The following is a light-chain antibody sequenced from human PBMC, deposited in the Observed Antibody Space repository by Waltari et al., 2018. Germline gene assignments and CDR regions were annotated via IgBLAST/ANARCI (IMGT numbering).Light chain of an antibody. Sequence: EIVLTQSPATLSLSPGERATLSCRASQSVSRYLAWYQQKPGQTPRLLIYDASNWAAGIPARFSGSGSGTDFTLTISSLEPEDFAVYYCQQRSTWITFGQGTRLEIK. CDR3: QQRSTWIT. J-gene: IGKJ5*01. V-gene: IGKV3-11*01. CDR1: QSVSRY. CDR2: DAS.